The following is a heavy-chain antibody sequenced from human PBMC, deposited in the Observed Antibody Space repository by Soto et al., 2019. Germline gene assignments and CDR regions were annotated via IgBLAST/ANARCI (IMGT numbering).Heavy chain of an antibody. Sequence: SETLSLTCTVAGGSISSYYWSWIRQPPGKGLEWIGYIYYSGSTNYNPSLKSRVTISVDTSKNQFSLKLSSVTAADTAVYYCARDSRATRDAFDIWGQGTMVTVSS. J-gene: IGHJ3*02. CDR1: GGSISSYY. V-gene: IGHV4-59*12. CDR3: ARDSRATRDAFDI. CDR2: IYYSGST.